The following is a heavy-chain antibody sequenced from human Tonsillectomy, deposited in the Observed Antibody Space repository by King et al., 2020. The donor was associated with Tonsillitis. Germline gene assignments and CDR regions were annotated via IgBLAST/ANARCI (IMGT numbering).Heavy chain of an antibody. D-gene: IGHD5-24*01. J-gene: IGHJ4*02. CDR1: GFSFSYYW. Sequence: VQLVKSGGGLVQTGGSLRLSCVASGFSFSYYWMHWVRQVPGKGPVWVSRIDGDESSTSYADSVKGRFTIYRDNAKNTLYLQMNSLRVEDTAVYYFARRYGRDGSCYLDYWGQGTLVTVSS. V-gene: IGHV3-74*02. CDR3: ARRYGRDGSCYLDY. CDR2: IDGDESST.